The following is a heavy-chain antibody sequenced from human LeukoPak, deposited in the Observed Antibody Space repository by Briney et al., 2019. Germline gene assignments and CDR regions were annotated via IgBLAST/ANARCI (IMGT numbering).Heavy chain of an antibody. V-gene: IGHV3-33*01. CDR3: ARDYIVATTHFDY. J-gene: IGHJ4*02. CDR1: GSTFSSYG. CDR2: IWYDGSNK. Sequence: GGSLRLSCAASGSTFSSYGMHWVRQAPGKGLEWVAVIWYDGSNKYYADSVKGRFTISRDNSKNTLYLQMNSLRAEDTAVYYCARDYIVATTHFDYWGQGTLVTVSS. D-gene: IGHD5-12*01.